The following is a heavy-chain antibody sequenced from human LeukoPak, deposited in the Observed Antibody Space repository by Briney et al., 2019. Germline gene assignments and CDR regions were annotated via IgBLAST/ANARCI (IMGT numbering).Heavy chain of an antibody. J-gene: IGHJ3*02. CDR2: INPNSSGT. D-gene: IGHD3-22*01. CDR3: ARSYHYYDSSGYSMGDTFEI. CDR1: GYTFTGYY. V-gene: IGHV1-2*02. Sequence: GASVKVSCKASGYTFTGYYMHWVRQAPGQGLEWMGWINPNSSGTNYAQKFQGRVTMTRDTSIGTAYMELSRLRSDDTAVYYCARSYHYYDSSGYSMGDTFEIWGQGTMVTVSS.